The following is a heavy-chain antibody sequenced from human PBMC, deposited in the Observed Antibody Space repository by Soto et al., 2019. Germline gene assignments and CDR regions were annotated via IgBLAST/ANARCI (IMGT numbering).Heavy chain of an antibody. D-gene: IGHD3-22*01. CDR1: GFSISSYY. Sequence: SDTLSLTCTFSGFSISSYYLSWIRQPPGKGLEWIGYIYYSGSTNYNPALKSRVTISVDTSKNQFSLKLSSVTAADTAVYYCAREGGGYYDSSGPPDAFDIWGQGTMVNVSS. CDR3: AREGGGYYDSSGPPDAFDI. V-gene: IGHV4-59*01. CDR2: IYYSGST. J-gene: IGHJ3*02.